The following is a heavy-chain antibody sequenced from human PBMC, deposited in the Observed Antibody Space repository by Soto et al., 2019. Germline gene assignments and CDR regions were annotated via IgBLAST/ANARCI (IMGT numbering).Heavy chain of an antibody. Sequence: GGSLRLSCAASGFTFSSYAMSWVRQAPGKGLEWVSNIKGDGSEKYYVDSVKGRFTISRDNAKNTLCLQMNSLRAEDTAVYYCARASTWGQGTMVTVSS. CDR2: IKGDGSEK. V-gene: IGHV3-7*05. J-gene: IGHJ3*01. CDR1: GFTFSSYA. CDR3: ARAST.